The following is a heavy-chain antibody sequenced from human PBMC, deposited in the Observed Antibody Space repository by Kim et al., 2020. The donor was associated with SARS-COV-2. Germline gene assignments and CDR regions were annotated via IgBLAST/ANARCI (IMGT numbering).Heavy chain of an antibody. D-gene: IGHD2-21*01. CDR2: ISGSGGST. V-gene: IGHV3-23*01. CDR1: GFTFSSYA. J-gene: IGHJ2*01. Sequence: GGSLRLSCAASGFTFSSYAMSWVRQAPGKGLEWVSAISGSGGSTYYADSVKGRFTISRDNSKNTLYLQMNSLRAEDTAVYYCAKEGAYCGGDCYRYFDLWGRGTLVTVSS. CDR3: AKEGAYCGGDCYRYFDL.